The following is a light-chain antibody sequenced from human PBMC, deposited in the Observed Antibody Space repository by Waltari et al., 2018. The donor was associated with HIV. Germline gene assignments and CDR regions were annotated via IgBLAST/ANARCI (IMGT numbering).Light chain of an antibody. CDR2: GAS. CDR1: QTLNSNY. CDR3: HQYSTSAIT. Sequence: DIVLMQSPGTLSLSPGERATLSCRASQTLNSNYLAWYQQKPGQAPRLVIHGASTRATGIPDRFSGRGSGTDVTLSINRLEPEDSAVYYCHQYSTSAITFGQGTRLEIK. V-gene: IGKV3-20*01. J-gene: IGKJ5*01.